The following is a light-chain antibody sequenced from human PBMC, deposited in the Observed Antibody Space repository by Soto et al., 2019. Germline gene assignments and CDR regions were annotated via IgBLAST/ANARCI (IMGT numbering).Light chain of an antibody. V-gene: IGKV1-39*01. J-gene: IGKJ1*01. CDR3: QQTYSTPRGA. CDR2: AAS. CDR1: ESIRNN. Sequence: DIQMTQSPSSLSASVGDRVTITCRASESIRNNLNWYQQKPGKAPKLLIYAASTLQSGVPSRFSGGGSGTEFTLTIGSLQLEDFTTYYCQQTYSTPRGAFGQGTKVDIK.